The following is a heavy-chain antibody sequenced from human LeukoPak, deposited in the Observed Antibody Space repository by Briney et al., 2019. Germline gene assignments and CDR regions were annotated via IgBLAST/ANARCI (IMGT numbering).Heavy chain of an antibody. D-gene: IGHD5-12*01. CDR2: INPNSGGT. CDR3: ARDARRTGWLQFVY. V-gene: IGHV1-2*02. Sequence: GASVKVSCKASGYTFTGYYMHWVRQAPGQGLEWMGWINPNSGGTNYAQKFQGRVTMTRDTSISTAYMELSRLRSDDTAVYYCARDARRTGWLQFVYWGQGTLVTVSS. CDR1: GYTFTGYY. J-gene: IGHJ4*02.